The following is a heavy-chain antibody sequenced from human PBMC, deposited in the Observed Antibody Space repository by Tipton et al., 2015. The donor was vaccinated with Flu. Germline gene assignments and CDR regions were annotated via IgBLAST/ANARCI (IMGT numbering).Heavy chain of an antibody. CDR3: AMRCPVGDGCDY. CDR2: IYYSGST. D-gene: IGHD3-10*01. V-gene: IGHV4-39*01. Sequence: TLSLTCTVSGGSISSSSYYWGWIRQPPGKGLEWIGSIYYSGSTYYNPSLKSRVTISVDTSKNQFSLKLSSVTAADTAVYYCAMRCPVGDGCDYWGQGTLVTVSS. CDR1: GGSISSSSYY. J-gene: IGHJ4*02.